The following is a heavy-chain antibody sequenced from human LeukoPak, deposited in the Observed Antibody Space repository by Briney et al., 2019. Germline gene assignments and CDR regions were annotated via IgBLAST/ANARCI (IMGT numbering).Heavy chain of an antibody. CDR2: ISSSSNYI. J-gene: IGHJ4*02. V-gene: IGHV3-21*01. CDR1: GFTFSSYS. CDR3: ARAAAIDY. Sequence: PGGALRLSFAASGFTFSSYSMNWVRQAPGKGLDWVSSISSSSNYIYYADSVKGRFTISRDNAKNSLYLQMNSLRAEDTAVYYCARAAAIDYWGQGTLVTVSS. D-gene: IGHD6-13*01.